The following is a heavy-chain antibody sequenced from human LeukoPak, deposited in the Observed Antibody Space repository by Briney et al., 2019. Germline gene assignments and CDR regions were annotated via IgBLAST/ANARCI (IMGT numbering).Heavy chain of an antibody. CDR2: INPNSGGT. CDR3: ARDHQYQLLSQYYYYYMDV. J-gene: IGHJ6*03. V-gene: IGHV1-2*02. CDR1: GYTFTCYY. D-gene: IGHD2-2*01. Sequence: ASVKVSCKASGYTFTCYYMHWVRQAPGQGLEWMGWINPNSGGTNYAQKFQGRVTMTRDTSISTAYMELSRLRSDDTAVYYCARDHQYQLLSQYYYYYMDVWGKGTTVTVSS.